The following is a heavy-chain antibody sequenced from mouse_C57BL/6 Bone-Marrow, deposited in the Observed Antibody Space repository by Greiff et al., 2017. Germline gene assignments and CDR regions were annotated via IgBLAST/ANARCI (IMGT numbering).Heavy chain of an antibody. CDR3: ARVGWLRFDY. CDR2: INPYNGGT. J-gene: IGHJ2*01. V-gene: IGHV1-19*01. CDR1: GYTFTDYY. D-gene: IGHD2-2*01. Sequence: VQLQQSGPVLVKPGASVKMSCKASGYTFTDYYMNWVKQSHGKSLEWIGVINPYNGGTSYNQKFKGKATLTVDKSSSTAYMELNSLTSEDSAVYYCARVGWLRFDYWGQGTTLTVSS.